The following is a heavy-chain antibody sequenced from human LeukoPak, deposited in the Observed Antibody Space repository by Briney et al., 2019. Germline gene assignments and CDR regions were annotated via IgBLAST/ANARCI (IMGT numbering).Heavy chain of an antibody. Sequence: GGSLRLSCAASGFTFSSYAMNWVRQAPGKGLEWVSAISGSGGSTYYADSVKGRFTISRDNSKNTLYLQMNSLRAEDTAVYYCAKDEQEAEQWPTFGLWGRGTLVTVSS. CDR2: ISGSGGST. CDR3: AKDEQEAEQWPTFGL. D-gene: IGHD6-19*01. V-gene: IGHV3-23*01. CDR1: GFTFSSYA. J-gene: IGHJ2*01.